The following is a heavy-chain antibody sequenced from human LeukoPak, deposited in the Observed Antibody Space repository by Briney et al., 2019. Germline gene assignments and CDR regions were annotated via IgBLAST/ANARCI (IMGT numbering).Heavy chain of an antibody. V-gene: IGHV3-33*08. J-gene: IGHJ4*02. D-gene: IGHD1-26*01. Sequence: GGSLRLSCAAYGFTFSSYAMSWVRQAPGKGLQWVAVIWSGGNNQYYADSVKGRFTISRDNSKNMLYLQMNSLGAEDTAVYYCARDRSYHYFDYWGQGTLVTVSS. CDR1: GFTFSSYA. CDR3: ARDRSYHYFDY. CDR2: IWSGGNNQ.